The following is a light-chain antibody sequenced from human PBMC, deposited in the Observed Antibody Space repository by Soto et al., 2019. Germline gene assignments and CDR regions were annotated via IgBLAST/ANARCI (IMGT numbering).Light chain of an antibody. J-gene: IGKJ1*01. CDR1: QSLRATY. CDR3: QQYVTSPRT. CDR2: GAS. Sequence: EVVLTQSPDTLSLSPGETATLSCRASQSLRATYVAWYQQRPGQAPRLLIYGASFRATGIPARFSGRGSGKDFTLSISRLEPEDFAVYYCQQYVTSPRTFGQGTKVEIK. V-gene: IGKV3-20*01.